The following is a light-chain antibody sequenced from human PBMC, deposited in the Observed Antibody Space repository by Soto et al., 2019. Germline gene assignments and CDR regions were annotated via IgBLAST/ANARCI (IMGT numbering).Light chain of an antibody. V-gene: IGKV3-11*01. Sequence: EIVLTQSPATLSLSPGERATLSCRASQSVSSYLAWYQQKPGQAPRLLIYDASNRATGIPARFSGSGSGTDFTLTISSLEPEDFAGYYGQQRSNWPLLTFGGGTKVAIK. CDR2: DAS. J-gene: IGKJ4*01. CDR1: QSVSSY. CDR3: QQRSNWPLLT.